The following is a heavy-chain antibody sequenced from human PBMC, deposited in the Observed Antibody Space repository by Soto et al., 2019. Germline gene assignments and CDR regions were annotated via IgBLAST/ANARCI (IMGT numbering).Heavy chain of an antibody. V-gene: IGHV1-69*06. Sequence: ASVKVSCKASGGTFSSYAISWVRQAPGQGLEWMGGIIPIFGTANYAQKFQGRVTITADKSTSTAYMELSSLRSEDTAVYYCAQGYYDSSGPPNYYYYGMDVWGQGTTVTVSS. D-gene: IGHD3-22*01. CDR1: GGTFSSYA. CDR2: IIPIFGTA. CDR3: AQGYYDSSGPPNYYYYGMDV. J-gene: IGHJ6*02.